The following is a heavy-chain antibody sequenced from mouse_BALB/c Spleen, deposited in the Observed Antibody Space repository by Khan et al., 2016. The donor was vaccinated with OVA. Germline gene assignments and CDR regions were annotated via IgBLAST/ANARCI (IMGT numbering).Heavy chain of an antibody. CDR3: ARGGFGTLAY. V-gene: IGHV1-54*01. Sequence: QVQLKQSVTELVRPGTSVKVSCKASGYGFTDYLIDWVKQRPGQGLEWIGVINPGSGGTNYNENFKGKATLTADKSSSTAYMQLSSLTSDDSAVYFCARGGFGTLAYWGQGTLVTVSA. J-gene: IGHJ3*01. CDR2: INPGSGGT. CDR1: GYGFTDYL. D-gene: IGHD1-1*02.